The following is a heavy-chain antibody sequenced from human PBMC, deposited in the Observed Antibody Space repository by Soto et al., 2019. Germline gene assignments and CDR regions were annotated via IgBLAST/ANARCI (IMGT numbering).Heavy chain of an antibody. Sequence: SETLSLTCTVSGGYISSYYWSWIRQPPGKGLEWIGYIYYSGSTNYNPSLKSRVTISVDTSKNQFSLKLSSVTAADTAVYYCGGGGSGWYYFDYWGQGTLVTVSS. CDR3: GGGGSGWYYFDY. J-gene: IGHJ4*02. V-gene: IGHV4-59*01. CDR1: GGYISSYY. D-gene: IGHD6-19*01. CDR2: IYYSGST.